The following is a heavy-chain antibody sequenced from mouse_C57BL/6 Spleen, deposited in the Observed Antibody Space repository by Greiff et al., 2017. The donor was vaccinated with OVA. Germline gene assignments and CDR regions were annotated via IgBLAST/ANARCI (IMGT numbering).Heavy chain of an antibody. J-gene: IGHJ3*01. D-gene: IGHD2-3*01. CDR1: GYTFTSYW. CDR3: ARGASDGSFAY. CDR2: IDPSDSYT. Sequence: QVQLQQPGAELVMPGASVKLSCKASGYTFTSYWMHWVKQRPGQGLEWIGEIDPSDSYTNYNQKFKGKSTLTVDKSSSTAYMQLSSLTSEDSAVYDCARGASDGSFAYWGQGTLVTVSA. V-gene: IGHV1-69*01.